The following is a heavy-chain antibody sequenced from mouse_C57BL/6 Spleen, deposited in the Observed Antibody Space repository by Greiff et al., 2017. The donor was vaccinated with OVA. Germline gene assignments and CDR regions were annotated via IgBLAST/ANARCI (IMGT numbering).Heavy chain of an antibody. CDR3: SKHGNGYEEAWFAY. J-gene: IGHJ3*01. Sequence: VQLQESGPGLVAPSQTLSITCTVSGFSLTSYCVDWVRQPPGKGLEWLGVIWGGGSTHYNSALMSRLGISKVNSKSQVFLKMNSRQTYSAAMSYCSKHGNGYEEAWFAYWGQGTLVTVSA. D-gene: IGHD2-2*01. V-gene: IGHV2-9*01. CDR1: GFSLTSYC. CDR2: IWGGGST.